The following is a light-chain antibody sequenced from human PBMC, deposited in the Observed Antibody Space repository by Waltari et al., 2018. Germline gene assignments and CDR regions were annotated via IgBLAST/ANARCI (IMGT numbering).Light chain of an antibody. V-gene: IGLV1-44*01. CDR1: SSNIENYS. Sequence: QSGLTQPPSASGTPGQGVTISCSGSSSNIENYSVNWYQQLPGTAAKLLIYSNNQRPSGVPDRFSGSKSGTSASLAISGLQSDDEGDYYCAAWDDSLGGPLFGGGTELTVL. J-gene: IGLJ2*01. CDR2: SNN. CDR3: AAWDDSLGGPL.